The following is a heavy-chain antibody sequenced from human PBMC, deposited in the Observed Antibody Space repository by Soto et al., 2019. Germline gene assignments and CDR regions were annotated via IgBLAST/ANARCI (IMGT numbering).Heavy chain of an antibody. D-gene: IGHD2-2*01. Sequence: GSLRLSCTASGFTFGDYAMSWVRQAPGKGLEWVGFIRSKAYGGTTEYAASVKGRFTISRDDSKSIAYLQMNSLKTEDTAVYYCTRDIHCSSTSCYLFDYYGMDVWGQGTTVTVSS. CDR3: TRDIHCSSTSCYLFDYYGMDV. CDR2: IRSKAYGGTT. J-gene: IGHJ6*02. CDR1: GFTFGDYA. V-gene: IGHV3-49*04.